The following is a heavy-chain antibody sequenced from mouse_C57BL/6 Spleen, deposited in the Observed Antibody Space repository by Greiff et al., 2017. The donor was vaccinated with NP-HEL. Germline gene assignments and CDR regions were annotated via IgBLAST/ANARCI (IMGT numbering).Heavy chain of an antibody. J-gene: IGHJ1*03. Sequence: QVQLQQSGAELVRPGTSVKMSCKASGYTFTNYWIGWAKQRPGHGLEWIGDIYPGGGYTNYNEKFKGKATLTADKSSSTAYMQFSRLTAEDSAIYYCARSRRDYSNTGYLGVWGTGTTVTVSS. D-gene: IGHD2-5*01. CDR3: ARSRRDYSNTGYLGV. V-gene: IGHV1-63*01. CDR2: IYPGGGYT. CDR1: GYTFTNYW.